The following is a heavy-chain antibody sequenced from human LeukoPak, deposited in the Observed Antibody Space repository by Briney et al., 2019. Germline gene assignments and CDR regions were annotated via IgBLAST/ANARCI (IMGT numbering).Heavy chain of an antibody. D-gene: IGHD3-10*01. V-gene: IGHV1-2*02. Sequence: ASVKVSCKASGYTFTGYYMHWVRQAPGQGLEWMGWVNPNSGGTNYAQKFQGRVTMTRDTSISTAYMELSRLRSDDTAVYYCARDVRGVRGENGYWGQGTLVTVSS. CDR1: GYTFTGYY. CDR2: VNPNSGGT. CDR3: ARDVRGVRGENGY. J-gene: IGHJ4*02.